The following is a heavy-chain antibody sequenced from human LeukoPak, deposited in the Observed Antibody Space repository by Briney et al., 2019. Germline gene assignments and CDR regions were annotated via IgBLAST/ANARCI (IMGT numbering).Heavy chain of an antibody. J-gene: IGHJ4*02. CDR2: INHSGST. CDR3: ARGDYADGSGSYCSY. V-gene: IGHV4-34*01. CDR1: GGSFSGYY. D-gene: IGHD3-10*01. Sequence: PSETLSLTCAVYGGSFSGYYWSWIRQPPGKGLEWIGEINHSGSTNYNPSLKSRVTISVDTSKNQFSLKLSSVTAADTAVYYCARGDYADGSGSYCSYWGQGTLVTVSS.